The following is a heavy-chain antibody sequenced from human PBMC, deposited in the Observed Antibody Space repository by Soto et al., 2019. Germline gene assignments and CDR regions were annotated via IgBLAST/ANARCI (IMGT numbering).Heavy chain of an antibody. CDR2: IKSKTDGGTT. CDR1: GFSFSNAW. J-gene: IGHJ5*02. CDR3: TTDFSIERSGGNSGNWFDR. Sequence: PGGSLGLSCAAYGFSFSNAWMNWVRQAPGKGLEWVGRIKSKTDGGTTDYAAPVKGRFTISRDDSKNTLYLQMNSLKTEDTAVYYCTTDFSIERSGGNSGNWFDRWGQGT. V-gene: IGHV3-15*07. D-gene: IGHD2-15*01.